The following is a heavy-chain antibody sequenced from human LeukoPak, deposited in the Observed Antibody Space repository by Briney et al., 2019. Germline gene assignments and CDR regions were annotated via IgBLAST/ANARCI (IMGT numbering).Heavy chain of an antibody. J-gene: IGHJ5*02. CDR2: ISYDGSNK. CDR3: ARASLAVAGRFDP. Sequence: GGSLRLSCAASGFTFSSYAMHWVRQAPGKGLEGVAVISYDGSNKYYADSVKGRFTISRDNSKNTLYLQMNSLRAEDTAVYYCARASLAVAGRFDPWGQGTLVTVSS. V-gene: IGHV3-30-3*01. CDR1: GFTFSSYA. D-gene: IGHD6-19*01.